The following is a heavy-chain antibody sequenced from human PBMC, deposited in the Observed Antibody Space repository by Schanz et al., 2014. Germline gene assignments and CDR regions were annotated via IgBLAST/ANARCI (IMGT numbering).Heavy chain of an antibody. CDR2: LNCDETYT. CDR1: GITFSRYW. Sequence: EVQLVESGGELIQPGGSLRLSCEASGITFSRYWMHWVRQAPGKGLEWVSRLNCDETYTSYADSVKGRFTISRDNAKNTVYLQMTSLRVDDTAVYYCARGGADSAMAHENGGRGTLVTVSS. D-gene: IGHD5-18*01. J-gene: IGHJ4*02. V-gene: IGHV3-74*01. CDR3: ARGGADSAMAHEN.